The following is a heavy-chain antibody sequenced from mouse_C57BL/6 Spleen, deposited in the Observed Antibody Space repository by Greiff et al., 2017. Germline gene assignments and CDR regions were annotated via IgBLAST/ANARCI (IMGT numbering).Heavy chain of an antibody. CDR1: GFTFSSYT. CDR3: ARHAYYGNYDYFDY. J-gene: IGHJ2*01. Sequence: EVMLVESGGGLVKPGGSLKLSCAASGFTFSSYTMSWVRQTPEKRLEWVATISGGGGNTYYPDSVKGRFTISRDNAKNTLYLQMSHLRSEDTALXYCARHAYYGNYDYFDYSRQSTTRTVA. V-gene: IGHV5-9*01. CDR2: ISGGGGNT. D-gene: IGHD2-10*01.